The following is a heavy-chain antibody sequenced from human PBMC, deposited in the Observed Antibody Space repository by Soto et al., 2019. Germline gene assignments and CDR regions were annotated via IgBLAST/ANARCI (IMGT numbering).Heavy chain of an antibody. J-gene: IGHJ6*02. CDR2: INAGNGNT. Sequence: QVQLVQSGAEVKKPGASVKVSCKASGNTFTNYAMHWVRQAPGQRLEWMGWINAGNGNTKYSQKLQGRVTMTTDTSTSTAYMELRSLRSDDTAVYYCARAGGFIAVAPYYYYYGMDVWGQGTTVTVSS. CDR3: ARAGGFIAVAPYYYYYGMDV. V-gene: IGHV1-3*01. CDR1: GNTFTNYA. D-gene: IGHD6-19*01.